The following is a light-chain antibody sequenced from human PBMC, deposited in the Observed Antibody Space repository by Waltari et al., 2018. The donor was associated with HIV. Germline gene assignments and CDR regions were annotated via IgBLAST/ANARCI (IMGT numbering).Light chain of an antibody. CDR1: SSNIERNY. Sequence: QSELTQSPSASGTPGPRITISCSGSSSNIERNYVYWYKQFPGATPKVLIYKDNERPSGVPDRISCSKSGTSASLLISGLRSDEEADYYCAVWDESLDGWLFGGGTKLTVL. J-gene: IGLJ3*02. CDR2: KDN. V-gene: IGLV1-47*01. CDR3: AVWDESLDGWL.